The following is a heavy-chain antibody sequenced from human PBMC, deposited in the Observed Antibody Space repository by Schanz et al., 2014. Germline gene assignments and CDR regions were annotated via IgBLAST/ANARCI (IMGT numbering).Heavy chain of an antibody. Sequence: QVQLVQSGAEMKKPGASVKVSCKASGGTFSSFGINWVRQAPGQGLEWMGRIIPSLGLAKYEQKFQDKVTITADTSTTPAYMELPSLRSEDTAVYYCAGTYCSSTSCYTGYYYMDVWGKGTTVTVSS. J-gene: IGHJ6*03. CDR2: IIPSLGLA. V-gene: IGHV1-69*09. CDR3: AGTYCSSTSCYTGYYYMDV. D-gene: IGHD2-2*02. CDR1: GGTFSSFG.